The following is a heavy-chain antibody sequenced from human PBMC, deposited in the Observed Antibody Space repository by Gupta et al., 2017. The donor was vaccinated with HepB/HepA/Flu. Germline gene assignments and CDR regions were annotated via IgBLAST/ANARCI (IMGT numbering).Heavy chain of an antibody. V-gene: IGHV3-23*01. CDR2: ITNGGGST. CDR3: AKGGLNYFGS. J-gene: IGHJ4*02. Sequence: EVQLLESGGGLVQSGGSLRLTCTASGFTFSSHGMSWVRQAPGKGLEWVSVITNGGGSTYYAESVKGRFTISRDNSKNTLYLQMNSLRVDDTAVYYCAKGGLNYFGSWGQGTLVTVSS. CDR1: GFTFSSHG. D-gene: IGHD1-26*01.